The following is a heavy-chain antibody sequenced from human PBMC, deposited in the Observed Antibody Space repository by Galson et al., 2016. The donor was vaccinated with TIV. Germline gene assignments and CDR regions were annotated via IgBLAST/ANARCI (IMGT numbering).Heavy chain of an antibody. J-gene: IGHJ3*02. Sequence: SLRLSCAASGFTFGHYAVNWFRQAPGKGLEWVGFITSKTYGATTEYAASVEGRFTISRDDSRNIAYLQMNSLKTEDTAVYYCTRTAMGSTRNAFDIWGQGTVVTVSS. CDR3: TRTAMGSTRNAFDI. CDR2: ITSKTYGATT. V-gene: IGHV3-49*03. D-gene: IGHD1-1*01. CDR1: GFTFGHYA.